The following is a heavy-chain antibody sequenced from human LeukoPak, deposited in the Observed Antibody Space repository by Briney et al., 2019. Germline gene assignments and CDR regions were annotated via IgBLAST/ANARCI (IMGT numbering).Heavy chain of an antibody. J-gene: IGHJ4*02. CDR2: IIPIFGTA. Sequence: GASVKVSCKASGGTFSSYAISWVRQAPGQGLEWMGGIIPIFGTANYAQKFQGRVTITADESTSTAYMELSSLRSEDTAVYYCARASYYDFWSGYPTAGDYWGQGTLVTVSS. CDR1: GGTFSSYA. V-gene: IGHV1-69*13. D-gene: IGHD3-3*01. CDR3: ARASYYDFWSGYPTAGDY.